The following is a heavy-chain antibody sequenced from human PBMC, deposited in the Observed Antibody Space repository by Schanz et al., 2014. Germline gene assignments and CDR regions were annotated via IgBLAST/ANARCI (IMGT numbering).Heavy chain of an antibody. J-gene: IGHJ6*01. Sequence: SCKASGYSFTTYGLNWLRQAPGQGPEWMGWISAFDDKTDYAQNFQGRLIMTTDTATSTAYMELRSLISDDTAVYYCVLDEGWAFGDYQGMDVWRQGT. V-gene: IGHV1-18*01. D-gene: IGHD3-10*01. CDR1: GYSFTTYG. CDR2: ISAFDDKT. CDR3: VLDEGWAFGDYQGMDV.